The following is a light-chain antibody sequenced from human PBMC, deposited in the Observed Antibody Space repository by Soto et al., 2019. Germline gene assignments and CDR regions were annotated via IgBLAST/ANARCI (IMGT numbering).Light chain of an antibody. CDR3: CSFTSSNTHV. V-gene: IGLV2-23*02. CDR1: SSDFGNYNL. CDR2: EVN. J-gene: IGLJ1*01. Sequence: QSALTQPASVSGSPGQSITISCTGTSSDFGNYNLVSWYQQHPGKVPKLILFEVNKRPSGVSGRFSGSKSGNTASLTISGLQAEDEADYYCCSFTSSNTHVFGDWDQGHRP.